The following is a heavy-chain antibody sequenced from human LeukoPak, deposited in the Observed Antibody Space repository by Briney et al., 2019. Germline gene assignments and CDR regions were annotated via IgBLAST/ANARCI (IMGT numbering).Heavy chain of an antibody. Sequence: SETLSLTCTVSGGSISSSSYYWGWLRQPPGKGLEWLGSIYYSGSTYYNPSLKSRVTISVDTSKNQFSLKLSSVTAADTAVYYCARQLVGGWGGWFDPWGQGTLVTVSS. CDR3: ARQLVGGWGGWFDP. D-gene: IGHD2-2*01. V-gene: IGHV4-39*01. CDR1: GGSISSSSYY. J-gene: IGHJ5*02. CDR2: IYYSGST.